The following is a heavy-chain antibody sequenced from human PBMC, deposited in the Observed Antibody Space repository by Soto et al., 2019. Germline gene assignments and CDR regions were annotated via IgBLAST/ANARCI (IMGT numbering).Heavy chain of an antibody. V-gene: IGHV4-39*01. D-gene: IGHD7-27*01. CDR1: GGSISSSSYY. J-gene: IGHJ3*02. CDR3: ARHVNPWAQGAFDI. Sequence: PSETLSLTCTVSGGSISSSSYYWGWIRQPPGKGLEWIVSIYYSGSTYYNPSLKSRVTISVDTSKNQFSLKLSSVTAADTAVYYCARHVNPWAQGAFDIRGQGTMVTVSS. CDR2: IYYSGST.